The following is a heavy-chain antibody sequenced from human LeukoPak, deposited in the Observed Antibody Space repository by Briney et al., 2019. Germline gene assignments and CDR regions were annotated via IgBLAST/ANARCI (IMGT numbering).Heavy chain of an antibody. D-gene: IGHD1-26*01. CDR3: AREELLGASYYYGMDV. CDR2: IKRDGSEK. CDR1: GFTFSSYW. J-gene: IGHJ6*02. Sequence: PGGSLRLSCAASGFTFSSYWMSWVRQAPGKGLEWVANIKRDGSEKYYVDSVKGRFTISRDNAKNSLYLQMNSLRAEDTAVYYCAREELLGASYYYGMDVWGQGTTVTVSS. V-gene: IGHV3-7*01.